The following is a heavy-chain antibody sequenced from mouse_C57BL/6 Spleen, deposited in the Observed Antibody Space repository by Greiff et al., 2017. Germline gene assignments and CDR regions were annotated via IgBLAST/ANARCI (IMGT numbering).Heavy chain of an antibody. CDR1: GYTFTSYG. D-gene: IGHD1-1*01. Sequence: QVQLKQSGAELARPGASVKLSCKASGYTFTSYGISWVKQRTGQGLEWIGEIYPRSGNTYYNEKFKGKATLTADKSSSTAYMELRSLTSEDSAVYFCARSPIYYYGSSYGAMDYWGQGTSVTVSS. CDR3: ARSPIYYYGSSYGAMDY. V-gene: IGHV1-81*01. J-gene: IGHJ4*01. CDR2: IYPRSGNT.